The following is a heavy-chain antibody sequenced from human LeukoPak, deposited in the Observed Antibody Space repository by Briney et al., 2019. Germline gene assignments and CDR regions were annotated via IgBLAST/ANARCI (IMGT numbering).Heavy chain of an antibody. CDR3: ARGIQISMVRGVINY. D-gene: IGHD3-10*01. J-gene: IGHJ4*02. Sequence: ASVKVSCKASGYSFTSYCIHWVRQAPGQGLEWMGIINPNVDSTSYAQKFQGRVTMTRDTSTSTVYMELSSLRSEDTAMYYCARGIQISMVRGVINYWGQGTQVTVSS. CDR1: GYSFTSYC. V-gene: IGHV1-46*01. CDR2: INPNVDST.